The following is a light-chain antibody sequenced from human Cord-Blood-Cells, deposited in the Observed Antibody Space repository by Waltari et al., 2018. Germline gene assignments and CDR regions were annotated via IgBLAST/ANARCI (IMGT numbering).Light chain of an antibody. V-gene: IGKV3-15*01. CDR3: QQYNNWPPWT. CDR2: GSS. CDR1: QSVSSN. J-gene: IGKJ1*01. Sequence: EIVMTQSPATLSVSQGERATLSGRASQSVSSNLAWYQQKPGQAPRILIYGSSTRATGIPARFSGSGSGTEFTLTISSLQSEDFAVCYCQQYNNWPPWTFGQGTKVEIK.